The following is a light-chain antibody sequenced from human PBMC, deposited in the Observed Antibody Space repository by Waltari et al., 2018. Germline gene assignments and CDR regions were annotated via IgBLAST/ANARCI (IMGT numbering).Light chain of an antibody. J-gene: IGKJ4*01. Sequence: DLQLPQSPSTLSAFVGDRVIITCRASQTVKNWLAWYQQKAGKAPRLLIYKASTLHPGVPLRFNGSGSGTEFSLTITSLQPDDLATYYCQQYNWRPLTFGGGTKIELK. V-gene: IGKV1-5*03. CDR2: KAS. CDR3: QQYNWRPLT. CDR1: QTVKNW.